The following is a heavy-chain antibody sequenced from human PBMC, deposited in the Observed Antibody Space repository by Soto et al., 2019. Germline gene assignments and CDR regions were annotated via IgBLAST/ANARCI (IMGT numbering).Heavy chain of an antibody. J-gene: IGHJ5*02. CDR1: TSTFSRYG. V-gene: IGHV3-48*02. D-gene: IGHD3-16*01. Sequence: EVLLVESGGGLVQSGGSLRLSCAASTSTFSRYGMNWVRQAPGKGLEWISFISPSGVTIYYADSVRGRFTISRDNAKTSLFLQITPLRDDDTAVYYCVRGGPTGATLGDPWGQGPLVTVPS. CDR3: VRGGPTGATLGDP. CDR2: ISPSGVTI.